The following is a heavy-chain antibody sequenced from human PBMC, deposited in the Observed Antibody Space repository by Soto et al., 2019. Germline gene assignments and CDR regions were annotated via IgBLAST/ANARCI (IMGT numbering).Heavy chain of an antibody. J-gene: IGHJ3*02. D-gene: IGHD2-2*01. V-gene: IGHV1-18*04. CDR2: ISAYNGNT. Sequence: ASVKVSCKASGYTFTSYGISWVRQAPGQGLEWMGWISAYNGNTNYAQKLQGRVTMTTDTSTSTAYMELRSLGSDDTAVYYCARGGSYCSSTSCYGIQLWSYDAFDIWGQGTMVTVSS. CDR3: ARGGSYCSSTSCYGIQLWSYDAFDI. CDR1: GYTFTSYG.